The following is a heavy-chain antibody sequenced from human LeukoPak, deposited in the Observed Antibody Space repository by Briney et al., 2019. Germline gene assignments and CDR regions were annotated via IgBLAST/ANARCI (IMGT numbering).Heavy chain of an antibody. CDR1: GFTFSSFG. Sequence: GGSLRLPCAASGFTFSSFGMHWVRQAPGKGLEWVAVIWYDASDRYYADSVKGRFTISRDNSKNTLFLQMNSLRDDDTAVYYCVRGVGVSRFNYFDPWGQGTLVVVSS. CDR3: VRGVGVSRFNYFDP. CDR2: IWYDASDR. V-gene: IGHV3-33*01. J-gene: IGHJ5*02. D-gene: IGHD5-24*01.